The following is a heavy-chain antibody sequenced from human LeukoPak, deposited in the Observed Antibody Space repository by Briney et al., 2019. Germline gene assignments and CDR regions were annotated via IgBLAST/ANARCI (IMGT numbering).Heavy chain of an antibody. D-gene: IGHD4-17*01. J-gene: IGHJ4*02. CDR2: IFHTGSA. CDR1: GGSISGSNW. Sequence: PSETLSLTCAVSGGSISGSNWWSWVRQPPGKGLEWIGEIFHTGSANYNPSLKSRVNMSVDKSKMEYSLKVSFVTAADTAVYYCARTSGYGDYYFDYWGQGALVSVSS. CDR3: ARTSGYGDYYFDY. V-gene: IGHV4-4*02.